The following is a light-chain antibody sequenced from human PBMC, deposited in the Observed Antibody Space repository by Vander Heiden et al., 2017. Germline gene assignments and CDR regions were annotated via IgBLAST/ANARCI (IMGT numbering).Light chain of an antibody. J-gene: IGKJ2*01. CDR2: WAS. CDR3: WQDVSTPYT. CDR1: QSGLYSSNNKNS. Sequence: DIVMTPSPGPSPGSVGERATINCKSSQSGLYSSNNKNSIACYQQKPGQPPKLLIYWASTRESGVPDRFSGSGSARAFTLTISSLKAEAVAVYYSWQDVSTPYTFGQGTKLEIK. V-gene: IGKV4-1*01.